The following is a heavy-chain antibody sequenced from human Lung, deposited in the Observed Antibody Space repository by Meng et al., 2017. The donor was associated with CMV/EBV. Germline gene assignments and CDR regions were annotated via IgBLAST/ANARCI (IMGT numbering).Heavy chain of an antibody. D-gene: IGHD3-22*01. V-gene: IGHV3-30*04. Sequence: GESLKISCAASGFSFSTYAMHWVRQAPGKGLEWVALISNDGSNKYHADSVRGRFTISRDNSKNTLYLQMNSLRAEDTAVYFCAVRSSGYSSAYYFYGMAVWGQGTTVTFSS. CDR2: ISNDGSNK. CDR3: AVRSSGYSSAYYFYGMAV. CDR1: GFSFSTYA. J-gene: IGHJ6*02.